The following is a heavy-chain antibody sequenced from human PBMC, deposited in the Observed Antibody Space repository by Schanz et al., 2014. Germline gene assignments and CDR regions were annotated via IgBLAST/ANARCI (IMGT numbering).Heavy chain of an antibody. J-gene: IGHJ4*02. CDR1: GFTFSSYT. Sequence: VQLVESGGALVQPGGSLRLSCSVSGFTFSSYTMHWVRQAPGKGLEWVALIYYNGTNKYYADSVKGRFTISRDNSKNTLYLQMNSLRAEDTAVYYCAKSKSQLPLFDYWGQGTLVTVSS. V-gene: IGHV3-30*18. D-gene: IGHD2-21*01. CDR2: IYYNGTNK. CDR3: AKSKSQLPLFDY.